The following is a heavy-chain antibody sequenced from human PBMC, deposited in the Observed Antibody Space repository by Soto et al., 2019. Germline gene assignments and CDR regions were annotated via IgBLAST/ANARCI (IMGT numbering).Heavy chain of an antibody. CDR2: VSGGGETT. D-gene: IGHD3-22*01. J-gene: IGHJ4*02. CDR1: GLPFSSYA. V-gene: IGHV3-23*01. Sequence: EVQLLESGGGLVQPGGSLRLSCAVAGLPFSSYAMTWVRQAPGKGLEWVSAVSGGGETTYYADSVKGRFTISRDNSRSTLYLQMNSLRAEDTAAYYCAKWHTYYYDSRGFSGFDCWGRGTLVTVSS. CDR3: AKWHTYYYDSRGFSGFDC.